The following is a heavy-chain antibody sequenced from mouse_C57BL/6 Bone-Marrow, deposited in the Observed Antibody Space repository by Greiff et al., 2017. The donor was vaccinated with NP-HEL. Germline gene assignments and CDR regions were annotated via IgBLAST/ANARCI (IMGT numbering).Heavy chain of an antibody. Sequence: VQLQQSGPELVKPGASVKISCKASGYAFSSSWMNWVKQRPGKGLEWIGRIYPGDGDTNYNGKFKGKATLTADKSSSTAYMQLSSLTSEDSAVYFCARGGICPLFDYWGQGTTLTVSS. CDR2: IYPGDGDT. CDR3: ARGGICPLFDY. J-gene: IGHJ2*01. CDR1: GYAFSSSW. V-gene: IGHV1-82*01. D-gene: IGHD5-2*01.